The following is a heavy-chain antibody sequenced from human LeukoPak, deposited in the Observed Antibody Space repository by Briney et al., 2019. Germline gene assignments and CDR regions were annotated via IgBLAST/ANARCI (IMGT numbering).Heavy chain of an antibody. J-gene: IGHJ4*02. CDR2: ICPGDSDT. V-gene: IGHV5-51*01. CDR1: GYTFTTYW. D-gene: IGHD5-12*01. Sequence: GESLKISCKGSGYTFTTYWIGWVRQMPGKGLEWMGIICPGDSDTRYSPSFQGQVTMSVDMSISTAYLQWSSLKASDTAMYYCARQVASGNFDSWGQGTRVTVSS. CDR3: ARQVASGNFDS.